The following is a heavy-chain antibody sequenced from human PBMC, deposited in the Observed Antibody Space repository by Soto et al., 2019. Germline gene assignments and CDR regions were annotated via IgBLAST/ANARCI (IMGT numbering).Heavy chain of an antibody. D-gene: IGHD3-9*01. Sequence: GGSLRLSCAASGFIFSNYWMHWVRQAPGKGLVWVSRISTDGSSTSYADSVKGRFTISRDNAKNTLFLQMNSLRAEDTAVYYCARSAGYFAPDYWGQGTLVTVSS. J-gene: IGHJ4*02. CDR1: GFIFSNYW. V-gene: IGHV3-74*01. CDR3: ARSAGYFAPDY. CDR2: ISTDGSST.